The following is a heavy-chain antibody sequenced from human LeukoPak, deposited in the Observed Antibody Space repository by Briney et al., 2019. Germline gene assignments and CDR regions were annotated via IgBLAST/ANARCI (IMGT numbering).Heavy chain of an antibody. Sequence: GGSLRLSCAASGFTFSSYGMHWVRQAPGKGLEWVAVIWYDGSNKYYADSVKGRFTISRDNSKNTLYLQMNSLRAEDTAVYCCARDKYSNSSYYFDYWGQGTLVTVSS. CDR1: GFTFSSYG. V-gene: IGHV3-33*01. CDR2: IWYDGSNK. CDR3: ARDKYSNSSYYFDY. J-gene: IGHJ4*01. D-gene: IGHD6-6*01.